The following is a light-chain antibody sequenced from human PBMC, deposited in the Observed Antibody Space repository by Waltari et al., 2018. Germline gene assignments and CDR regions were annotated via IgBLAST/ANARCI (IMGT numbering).Light chain of an antibody. CDR2: SNN. CDR3: AAWDDSLNGLV. J-gene: IGLJ3*02. V-gene: IGLV1-44*01. Sequence: QSVLTQPPSASGTPGQRVTFSCSGSSSNIGSYTVDWYKQLPGTAPKLLIYSNNQRPSGVPDRFSGSKSGTSASLAISGLQSEDEADYYCAAWDDSLNGLVFGGGTKLTVL. CDR1: SSNIGSYT.